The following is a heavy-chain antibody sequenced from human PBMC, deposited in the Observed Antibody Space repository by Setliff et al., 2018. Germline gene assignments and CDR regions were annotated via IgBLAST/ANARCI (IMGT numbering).Heavy chain of an antibody. CDR1: GYSFSNFW. V-gene: IGHV5-51*01. CDR3: ARRGERFFNWFDP. CDR2: IYPGDSHT. D-gene: IGHD2-21*01. Sequence: GESLKISCKGSGYSFSNFWIGWVRQMPGKGLEWMGIIYPGDSHTRYSPSFQGQVTMSADKSINTSFLQWNNLKASDTAVYYCARRGERFFNWFDPWGQGTLVTVSS. J-gene: IGHJ5*02.